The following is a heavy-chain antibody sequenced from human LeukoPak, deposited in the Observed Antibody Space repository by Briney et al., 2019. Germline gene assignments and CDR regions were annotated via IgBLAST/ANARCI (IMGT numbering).Heavy chain of an antibody. D-gene: IGHD4-23*01. CDR2: INPNSGGT. V-gene: IGHV1-2*02. CDR1: GYTFTGYY. CDR3: AGDSGWELTHDS. J-gene: IGHJ4*02. Sequence: ASVKVSCKASGYTFTGYYIHWVRQAPGQGLEWVGWINPNSGGTNYAQKFQGRVTMTRDTSISTAYMELTRLRSDDTAVYFCAGDSGWELTHDSWGQGTLVTVSS.